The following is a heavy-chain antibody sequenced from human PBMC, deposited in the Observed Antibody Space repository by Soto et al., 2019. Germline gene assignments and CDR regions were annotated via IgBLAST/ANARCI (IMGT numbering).Heavy chain of an antibody. CDR2: ISKDGSQT. CDR3: ARDWYSSGDY. V-gene: IGHV3-74*01. CDR1: GFTFSDYW. D-gene: IGHD6-19*01. J-gene: IGHJ4*02. Sequence: DVQLVESGGGLFQPGGSLRISCAASGFTFSDYWMHWVQQAPGKGLVWVSRISKDGSQTYYADSVKGRFTISRDNAENTLYLQMNSLRAEDTAVYYCARDWYSSGDYWGQGTLVTVSS.